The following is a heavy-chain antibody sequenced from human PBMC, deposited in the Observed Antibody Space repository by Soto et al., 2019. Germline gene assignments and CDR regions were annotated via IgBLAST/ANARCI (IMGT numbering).Heavy chain of an antibody. CDR1: GDSVSSGDYY. J-gene: IGHJ5*02. CDR3: ARIPVDTYMIYWSDP. CDR2: VYFSGST. Sequence: SETLSLTCSVSGDSVSSGDYYWSWIRQPPGKGLEWIGHVYFSGSTNYIPSLKSRLTMSVDTAKNQFSLKLSSVTAADTAVYYCARIPVDTYMIYWSDPWGQGTQVTVS. D-gene: IGHD3-16*01. V-gene: IGHV4-61*08.